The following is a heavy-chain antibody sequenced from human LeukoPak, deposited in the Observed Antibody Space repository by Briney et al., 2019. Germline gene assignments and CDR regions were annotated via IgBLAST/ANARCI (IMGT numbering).Heavy chain of an antibody. Sequence: PGGSLRLSCAASGFTFSSYAMSWVRQAPGNGLEWVSAISGSGGSTYYADSVKGRFTISRDNSKNTLYLQMNSLRAEDTAVYYCARPLYSGSYYSQLFDYWGQGTLVTVSS. CDR2: ISGSGGST. V-gene: IGHV3-23*01. D-gene: IGHD1-26*01. J-gene: IGHJ4*02. CDR3: ARPLYSGSYYSQLFDY. CDR1: GFTFSSYA.